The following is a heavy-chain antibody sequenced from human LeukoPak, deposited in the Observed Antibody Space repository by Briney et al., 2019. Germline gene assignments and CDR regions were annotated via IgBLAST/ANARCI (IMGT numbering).Heavy chain of an antibody. Sequence: ASVKVSCKASGYTFTGYYMHWVRRAPGQGLEWMGWINPNSGGTNYAQKFQGRVTMTRDTSISTAYMELSRLRSDDTAVYYCARDSGVATIQFDPWGQGTLVTVSS. D-gene: IGHD5-12*01. CDR2: INPNSGGT. CDR1: GYTFTGYY. J-gene: IGHJ5*02. CDR3: ARDSGVATIQFDP. V-gene: IGHV1-2*02.